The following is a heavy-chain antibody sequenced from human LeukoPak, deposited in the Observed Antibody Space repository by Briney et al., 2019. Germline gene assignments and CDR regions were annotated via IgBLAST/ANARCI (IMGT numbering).Heavy chain of an antibody. CDR2: ISSTSAYI. J-gene: IGHJ5*02. D-gene: IGHD3/OR15-3a*01. CDR1: GFALKSYS. Sequence: GGSLRLSCAGSGFALKSYSLSWVRQAPGKGLEWVSSISSTSAYIYYADSVKGRFTISRDNSKNTLYLQMNSLRAEDTAVYYCASLPWEGLGNNWFDPWGQGTLVTVSS. CDR3: ASLPWEGLGNNWFDP. V-gene: IGHV3-21*04.